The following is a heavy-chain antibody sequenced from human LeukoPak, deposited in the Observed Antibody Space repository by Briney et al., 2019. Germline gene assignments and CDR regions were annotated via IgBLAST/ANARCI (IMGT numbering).Heavy chain of an antibody. CDR3: ARGGPGDYYYYGMDV. CDR1: GGTFSSYA. Sequence: SVKVSCKASGGTFSSYAISWVRQAPEQGLEWMGGIIPIFGTANYAQKFQGRVTITADESTSTAYMELSSLRSEDTAVYYCARGGPGDYYYYGMDVWGQGTTVTVSS. V-gene: IGHV1-69*13. D-gene: IGHD7-27*01. CDR2: IIPIFGTA. J-gene: IGHJ6*02.